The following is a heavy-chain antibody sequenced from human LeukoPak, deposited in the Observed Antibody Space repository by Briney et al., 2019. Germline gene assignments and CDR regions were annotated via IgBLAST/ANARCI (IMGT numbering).Heavy chain of an antibody. Sequence: GGSLRLSSIASGFTFAHEWMSWVRQAPGKGLEWVASIKEDGSDKYYVDSVKGRFTISRDNTKNSLYVQMNSLRAEDTAVYYCAKLNDAVTSFDCWGQGILVTVSS. CDR3: AKLNDAVTSFDC. D-gene: IGHD4-17*01. CDR2: IKEDGSDK. CDR1: GFTFAHEW. J-gene: IGHJ5*01. V-gene: IGHV3-7*01.